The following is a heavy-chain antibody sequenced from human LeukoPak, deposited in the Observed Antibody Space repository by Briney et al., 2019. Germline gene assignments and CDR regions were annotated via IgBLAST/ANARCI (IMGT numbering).Heavy chain of an antibody. CDR3: AKGADPVTWRMITVAGTRFDY. J-gene: IGHJ4*02. V-gene: IGHV3-43*02. D-gene: IGHD6-19*01. CDR1: GFTFDEHA. CDR2: ISGDGGST. Sequence: PGGSLRLSCAASGFTFDEHAMHWLRHAPGKGLEWVSLISGDGGSTYFADSVKGRFTISRDNSKNSLYLQMNSLRTEDTALYYYAKGADPVTWRMITVAGTRFDYWAQGTLVTVSS.